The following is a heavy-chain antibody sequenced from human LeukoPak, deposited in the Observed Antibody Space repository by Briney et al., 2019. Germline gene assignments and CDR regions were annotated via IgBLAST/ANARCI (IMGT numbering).Heavy chain of an antibody. J-gene: IGHJ4*02. CDR3: ARDGGSSELDY. CDR1: GFTFSSYG. D-gene: IGHD6-6*01. Sequence: GSLRLSCAASGFTFSSYGMHWVRQAPGKGLEWVAVIWYDGSNKYYADSVKGRFTISRDNSKNTLYLQMNSLRAEDTAVYYCARDGGSSELDYWGQGTLVTVSS. CDR2: IWYDGSNK. V-gene: IGHV3-33*01.